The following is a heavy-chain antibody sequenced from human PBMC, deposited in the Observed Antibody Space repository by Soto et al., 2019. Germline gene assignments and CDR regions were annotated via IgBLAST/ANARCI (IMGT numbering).Heavy chain of an antibody. J-gene: IGHJ4*02. Sequence: QVQLVESGGGLVKPGGSLRLSCAGAGFIFRDYFMTWIRQSPGKGLEWVADINISGRMTHYADSVKGRFTMSRDNDKKRLYLNKHSAGVGDTAVYYCARLEVASHHFDHGGQGTLVTVSS. CDR3: ARLEVASHHFDH. D-gene: IGHD2-15*01. CDR1: GFIFRDYF. V-gene: IGHV3-11*01. CDR2: INISGRMT.